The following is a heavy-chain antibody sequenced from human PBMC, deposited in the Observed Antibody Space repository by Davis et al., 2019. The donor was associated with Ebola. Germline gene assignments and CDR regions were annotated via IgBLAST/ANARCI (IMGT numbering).Heavy chain of an antibody. Sequence: PGGSLRLSCAASGFTFSSYWMHWVRQAPGKGLVWVSRINSDGSSTSYADSVKGRFTISRDNSKNTLYLQMNSLRAEDTAVYYCASGIVGATKGSLDYWGQGTLVTVSS. CDR2: INSDGSST. CDR3: ASGIVGATKGSLDY. CDR1: GFTFSSYW. D-gene: IGHD1-26*01. V-gene: IGHV3-74*01. J-gene: IGHJ4*02.